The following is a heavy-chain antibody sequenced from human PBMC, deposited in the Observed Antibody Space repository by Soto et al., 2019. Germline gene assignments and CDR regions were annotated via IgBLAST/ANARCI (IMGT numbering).Heavy chain of an antibody. CDR3: ARDGTDHDAFDI. CDR2: ISYDGSNK. D-gene: IGHD6-13*01. CDR1: GFTFSSYA. J-gene: IGHJ3*02. V-gene: IGHV3-30-3*01. Sequence: PGGSLRLSCAASGFTFSSYAVHWVRQAPGKGLEWVAVISYDGSNKYYADSVKGRFTISRDNSKNTLYLQMNSLRAEDTAVYYCARDGTDHDAFDIWGQGTMVTVSS.